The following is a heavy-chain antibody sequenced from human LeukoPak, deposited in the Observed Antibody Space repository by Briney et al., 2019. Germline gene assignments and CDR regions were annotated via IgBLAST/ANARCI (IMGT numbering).Heavy chain of an antibody. Sequence: SETLSLTCNVSGASVTSYYWSWLRQPAGKRLEWLGRVDIRGRTNYNPSLKSRVSISLDTSQNHFSLKLTSVTAADTAVYFCAGASGLTETTFDFGVWGQGALVTVSS. CDR1: GASVTSYY. J-gene: IGHJ4*02. V-gene: IGHV4-4*07. CDR2: VDIRGRT. D-gene: IGHD4-17*01. CDR3: AGASGLTETTFDFGV.